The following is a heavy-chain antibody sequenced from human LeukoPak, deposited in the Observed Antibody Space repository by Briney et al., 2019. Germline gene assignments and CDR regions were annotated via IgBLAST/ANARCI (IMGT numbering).Heavy chain of an antibody. CDR2: ISSSGSNI. Sequence: GGSLRLSCAASGFTFSSYEMNWVRQAPGKGLEWVSYISSSGSNIKYADSVKGRFTISRGNAKNSVYLQMNSLRAEDTAVYYCARDTKGQYQDAFDIWGQGTMVTVSS. J-gene: IGHJ3*02. CDR3: ARDTKGQYQDAFDI. V-gene: IGHV3-48*03. D-gene: IGHD2-2*01. CDR1: GFTFSSYE.